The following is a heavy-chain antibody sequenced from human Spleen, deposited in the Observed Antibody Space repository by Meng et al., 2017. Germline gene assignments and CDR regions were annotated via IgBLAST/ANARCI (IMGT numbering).Heavy chain of an antibody. V-gene: IGHV4-34*01. D-gene: IGHD2-21*01. J-gene: IGHJ4*02. CDR1: DDAISIYY. CDR3: AREGRSHQVGVSVY. CDR2: NNHSGST. Sequence: QVQLQASGTRLGKPSEIRSRTCAVSDDAISIYYWNWTRRTGGEGLECIVENNHSGSTNDNPSLKSRVTIAVDTSKNQLSLKLSSVTDADTAVYYCAREGRSHQVGVSVYWGQGNLVTVSS.